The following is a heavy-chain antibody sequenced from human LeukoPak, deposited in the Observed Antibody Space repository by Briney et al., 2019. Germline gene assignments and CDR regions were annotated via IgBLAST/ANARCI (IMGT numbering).Heavy chain of an antibody. CDR1: GFTFTSYW. J-gene: IGHJ4*02. D-gene: IGHD3-22*01. Sequence: GGSLRLSCAVSGFTFTSYWMTWVRQGPGTGLEFVASIIYSGGATYYADSVKGRFTISRDNSKNTLYLQMNSLRAEDTALYYCAKDGLYYDGSEHVYYFDSWGQGTLVTVSS. V-gene: IGHV3-23*01. CDR2: IIYSGGAT. CDR3: AKDGLYYDGSEHVYYFDS.